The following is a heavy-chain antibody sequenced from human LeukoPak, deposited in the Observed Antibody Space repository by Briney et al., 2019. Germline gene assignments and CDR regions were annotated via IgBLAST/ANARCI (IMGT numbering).Heavy chain of an antibody. J-gene: IGHJ3*02. V-gene: IGHV4-30-2*01. CDR1: GGSISSGGYS. CDR3: ARAAWFGESIDAFDI. CDR2: IYHSGST. D-gene: IGHD3-10*01. Sequence: PPQTLSLTCAVSGGSISSGGYSWSWIRQPPGKGLEWIGYIYHSGSTYYNPSLKSRVTISVDRSKNQFSLKLSSVTAADTAVYYCARAAWFGESIDAFDIWGQGTMVTVSS.